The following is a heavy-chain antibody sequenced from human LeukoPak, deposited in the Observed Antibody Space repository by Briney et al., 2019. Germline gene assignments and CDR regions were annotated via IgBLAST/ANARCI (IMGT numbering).Heavy chain of an antibody. CDR1: GFTFSSYA. CDR3: AKALGRGYYAFDF. Sequence: GGSLRLSCAASGFTFSSYAMSWVRQAPGKGLEWVSAISGSGGSTYYADSVKGRFTISRDNAKNSLHLQMNSLRAEDTAVYYCAKALGRGYYAFDFWGQGTMVTVSS. D-gene: IGHD3-3*01. J-gene: IGHJ3*01. V-gene: IGHV3-23*01. CDR2: ISGSGGST.